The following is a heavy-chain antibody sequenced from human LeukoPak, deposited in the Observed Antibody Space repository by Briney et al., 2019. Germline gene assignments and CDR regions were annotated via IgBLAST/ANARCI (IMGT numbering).Heavy chain of an antibody. V-gene: IGHV1-24*01. Sequence: ASVKVSCKVSGYTLTELSMHSVRQAPGKGLEWMGGFDPEDGETIYAQKFQGRVTMTEDTSTDTAYMELISLRSEDTAVYYCATGPPYSSGWYFFFTFDYWGQGTLVTVSS. CDR2: FDPEDGET. CDR3: ATGPPYSSGWYFFFTFDY. J-gene: IGHJ4*02. D-gene: IGHD6-19*01. CDR1: GYTLTELS.